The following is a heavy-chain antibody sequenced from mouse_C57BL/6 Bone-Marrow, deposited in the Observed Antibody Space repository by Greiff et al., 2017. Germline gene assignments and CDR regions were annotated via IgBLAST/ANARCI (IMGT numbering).Heavy chain of an antibody. CDR1: GYTFTSYT. D-gene: IGHD2-12*01. Sequence: VQLQQSGAELVRPGASVKMSCKASGYTFTSYTMHWVKQRPGQGLEWIGDINPSSGYTKYNQKFKDKATLTADKSSSTAYMQLSSLTSEDSAVYCCAREQYSYYVFAYWGQGTLVTVSA. CDR2: INPSSGYT. V-gene: IGHV1-4*01. CDR3: AREQYSYYVFAY. J-gene: IGHJ3*01.